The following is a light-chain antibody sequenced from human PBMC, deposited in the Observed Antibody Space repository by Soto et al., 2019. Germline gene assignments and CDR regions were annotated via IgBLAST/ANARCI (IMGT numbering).Light chain of an antibody. CDR2: AAS. CDR3: QHSYSTRT. J-gene: IGKJ1*01. V-gene: IGKV1-39*01. Sequence: DIQRTQSPSSLSASIGDRVTISCRASQDIGAYVNWYQHKQGKAPRVLMYAASNLKSGVPPRFSGSGVGRDFTLTISDLQPEDFATYYCQHSYSTRTFGQGTKVDIK. CDR1: QDIGAY.